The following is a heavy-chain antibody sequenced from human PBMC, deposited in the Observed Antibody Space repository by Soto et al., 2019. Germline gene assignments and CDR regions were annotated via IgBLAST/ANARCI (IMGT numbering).Heavy chain of an antibody. Sequence: ASVKVSCKASGYTFTSYDINWVRQATGQGLEWMGWMNPNSGNTGYAQKFQGRVTMTRNTSISTAYMELSSLRSEDTAVYYCARGGDPGYRSSWYSYYYYYGMDVWGQGTTVTVSS. CDR2: MNPNSGNT. CDR1: GYTFTSYD. V-gene: IGHV1-8*01. D-gene: IGHD6-13*01. J-gene: IGHJ6*02. CDR3: ARGGDPGYRSSWYSYYYYYGMDV.